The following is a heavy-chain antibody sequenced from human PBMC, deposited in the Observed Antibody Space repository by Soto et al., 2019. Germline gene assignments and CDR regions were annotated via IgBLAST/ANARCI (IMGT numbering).Heavy chain of an antibody. CDR3: AKSWSGSHGAFDM. D-gene: IGHD2-8*02. CDR1: GFIFSTYS. Sequence: QVQLVESGGGVVQPGRSLRLSCAASGFIFSTYSMHWVRQAPGKGLEWVAVISYDGSNQYYEDSVKGRFTISRDNSKNTLYLQMNSLRVEDTAVYYCAKSWSGSHGAFDMWGQGTMVTVSA. J-gene: IGHJ3*02. CDR2: ISYDGSNQ. V-gene: IGHV3-30*18.